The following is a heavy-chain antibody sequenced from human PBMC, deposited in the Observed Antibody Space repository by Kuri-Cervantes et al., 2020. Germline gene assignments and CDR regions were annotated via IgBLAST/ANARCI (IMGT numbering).Heavy chain of an antibody. CDR1: GGSFRGYS. Sequence: SQTLSLTCAVNGGSFRGYSWTWIRQPPGKGLEWIGEINHRGSTNYNPSLKSRVTISVDTSKNQFSLKLSSVTAADTAVYYCARSNTQTYYDFWSGASSRSWFDPWGQGTLVTVSS. CDR3: ARSNTQTYYDFWSGASSRSWFDP. V-gene: IGHV4-34*01. CDR2: INHRGST. J-gene: IGHJ5*02. D-gene: IGHD3-3*01.